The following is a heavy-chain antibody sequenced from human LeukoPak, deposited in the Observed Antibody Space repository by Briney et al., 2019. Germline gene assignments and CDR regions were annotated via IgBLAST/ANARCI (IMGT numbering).Heavy chain of an antibody. D-gene: IGHD6-19*01. V-gene: IGHV3-21*01. Sequence: GGSLRLSCAASGFIFSSYSMNWVRQAPGKGLEWVSSISSSSSYIYYADSVKGRFTISRDNAKNSLYLQMNSLRAEDTAVYYCAREDGAAVAGSWYFDLWGRGTLITVSS. CDR3: AREDGAAVAGSWYFDL. J-gene: IGHJ2*01. CDR2: ISSSSSYI. CDR1: GFIFSSYS.